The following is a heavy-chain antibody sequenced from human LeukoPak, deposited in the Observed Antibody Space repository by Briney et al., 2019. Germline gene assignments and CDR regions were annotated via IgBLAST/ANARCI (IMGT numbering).Heavy chain of an antibody. J-gene: IGHJ5*02. CDR3: ARGYGRPYSSINWIDL. CDR1: GGSISSGAYY. Sequence: SETLSLTCGVSGGSISSGAYYWSWIRQSPGKGLEWIGHIYLGESTYYTPSLKSQVTISVDRTKNHQFSLKLTSVTAADTAVYYCARGYGRPYSSINWIDLWGPGTLVTVSS. CDR2: IYLGEST. D-gene: IGHD6-13*01. V-gene: IGHV4-30-2*06.